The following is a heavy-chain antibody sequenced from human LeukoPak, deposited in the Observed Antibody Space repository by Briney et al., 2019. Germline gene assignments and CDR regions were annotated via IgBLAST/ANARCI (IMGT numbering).Heavy chain of an antibody. CDR3: ARDTRYNTMVRGVMSPAGYYYYYMDV. CDR2: IIPIFGTA. Sequence: ASVKVSCKASGYTFTSCGISWVRQAPGQGLEWMGGIIPIFGTANYAQKFQGRVTITTDESTSTAYMELSSLRSEDTAVYYCARDTRYNTMVRGVMSPAGYYYYYMDVWGKGTTVTVSS. CDR1: GYTFTSCG. J-gene: IGHJ6*03. V-gene: IGHV1-69*05. D-gene: IGHD3-10*01.